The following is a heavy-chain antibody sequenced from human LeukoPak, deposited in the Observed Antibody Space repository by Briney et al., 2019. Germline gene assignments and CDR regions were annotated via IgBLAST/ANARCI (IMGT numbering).Heavy chain of an antibody. CDR1: GFAFNNYG. Sequence: GGSLRLSCAASGFAFNNYGMHWVRQAPGKGLEWVAVIWYDGSDKYYADSVKGRFTISRDNSKNTLYLQMNSLRDEDTAIYYCARGVRYFDYWGQGTLVTVSS. CDR2: IWYDGSDK. D-gene: IGHD4-17*01. J-gene: IGHJ4*02. CDR3: ARGVRYFDY. V-gene: IGHV3-33*01.